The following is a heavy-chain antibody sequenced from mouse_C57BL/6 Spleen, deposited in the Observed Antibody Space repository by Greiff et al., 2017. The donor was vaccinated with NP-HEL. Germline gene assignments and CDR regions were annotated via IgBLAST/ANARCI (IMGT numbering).Heavy chain of an antibody. CDR1: GYTFTSYW. Sequence: QVQLQQSGAELVKPGASVKLSCKASGYTFTSYWMHWVKQRPGQGLEWIGMIHPNSGSTNYNEKFKSKATLTVDKSSSTAYMQLSSLTSEDSAVYYCARDGYSSYWYFDVWGTGTTVTVSS. CDR2: IHPNSGST. CDR3: ARDGYSSYWYFDV. V-gene: IGHV1-64*01. J-gene: IGHJ1*03. D-gene: IGHD2-3*01.